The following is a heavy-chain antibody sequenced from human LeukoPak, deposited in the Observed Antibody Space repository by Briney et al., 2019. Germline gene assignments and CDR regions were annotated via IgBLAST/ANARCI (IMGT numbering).Heavy chain of an antibody. CDR3: ARGMWDWNDASGWFDP. Sequence: SETLSLTCTVSGGSISSSSYYWGWIRQPPGKGLEWIGSIYYSGSTYYNPSLKSRVTISVDTSKNQFSLKLSSVTAADTAVYYCARGMWDWNDASGWFDPWGQGTLVTVSS. V-gene: IGHV4-39*01. J-gene: IGHJ5*02. D-gene: IGHD1-1*01. CDR2: IYYSGST. CDR1: GGSISSSSYY.